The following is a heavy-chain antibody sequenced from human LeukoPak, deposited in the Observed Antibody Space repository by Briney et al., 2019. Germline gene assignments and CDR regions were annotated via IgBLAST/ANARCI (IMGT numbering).Heavy chain of an antibody. Sequence: QSGGSLRLSCAASGFTFDDYAMHWVRQAPGKGLEWVSGISWNSGSIGYADSVKGRFTISRDNAKNSLYLQMNSLRAEDMALYYCAKEGYCSGGSCYGDAFDIWGQGTMVTVSS. J-gene: IGHJ3*02. CDR3: AKEGYCSGGSCYGDAFDI. CDR1: GFTFDDYA. V-gene: IGHV3-9*03. CDR2: ISWNSGSI. D-gene: IGHD2-15*01.